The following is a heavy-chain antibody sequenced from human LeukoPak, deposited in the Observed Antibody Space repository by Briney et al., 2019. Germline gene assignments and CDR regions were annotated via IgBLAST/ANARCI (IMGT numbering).Heavy chain of an antibody. CDR1: GYTFTSNG. J-gene: IGHJ3*01. Sequence: ASVKVSCKASGYTFTSNGITWVRQAPGQGLEWMGWISAYNDKTNYAQKFQGRITMTTDTSTSTAYMELRSLRSDDTAVYYCAREHSGSSRALDVWGQGTMVTVSS. V-gene: IGHV1-18*01. D-gene: IGHD1-26*01. CDR3: AREHSGSSRALDV. CDR2: ISAYNDKT.